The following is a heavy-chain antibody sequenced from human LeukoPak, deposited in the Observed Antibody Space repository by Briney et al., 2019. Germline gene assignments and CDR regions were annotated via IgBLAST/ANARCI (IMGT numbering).Heavy chain of an antibody. CDR3: ARDTHYYDSTPYYFGY. CDR2: VIPIFGTA. Sequence: ASVKVSCKASGGTFSSYAISWVRQAPGQGLEWMGRVIPIFGTANYAQKFQGRVTITTDESTSTAYMELSSLRSEDTAVYYCARDTHYYDSTPYYFGYWGQGTLVTVSS. V-gene: IGHV1-69*05. CDR1: GGTFSSYA. J-gene: IGHJ4*02. D-gene: IGHD3-22*01.